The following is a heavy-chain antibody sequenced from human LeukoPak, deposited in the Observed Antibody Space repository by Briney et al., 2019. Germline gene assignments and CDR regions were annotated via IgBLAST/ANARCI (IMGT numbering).Heavy chain of an antibody. Sequence: GGSLRLSCAASGFTFSSYEMNWVRQAPGKGLEWVSYISSSGSTIYYADSVKGRFTISRDNAKNSLYLQMNSLRAEDTAVYYCARRGDRIDAFDIWGQGTMVTVSS. V-gene: IGHV3-48*03. D-gene: IGHD3-16*01. CDR3: ARRGDRIDAFDI. CDR2: ISSSGSTI. J-gene: IGHJ3*02. CDR1: GFTFSSYE.